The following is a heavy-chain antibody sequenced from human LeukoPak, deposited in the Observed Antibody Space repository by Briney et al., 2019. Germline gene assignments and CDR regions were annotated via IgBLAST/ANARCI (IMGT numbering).Heavy chain of an antibody. V-gene: IGHV3-7*03. CDR2: IKQEGREK. CDR3: ARDPY. CDR1: GFTFSSSW. Sequence: GGSLRLFCAASGFTFSSSWMSWVRQAPGKGMEWVANIKQEGREKNYMDSVKGRLTISRDNAKNSLYLQMNSLRAEDAAVYYCARDPYWGQGTLVTISS. J-gene: IGHJ4*02.